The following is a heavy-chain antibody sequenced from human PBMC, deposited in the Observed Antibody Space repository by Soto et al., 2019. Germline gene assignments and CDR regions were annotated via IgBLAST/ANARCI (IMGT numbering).Heavy chain of an antibody. J-gene: IGHJ4*02. D-gene: IGHD3-10*01. Sequence: EVQPLESGGGLVQPGGSLRLSCAASGFTFNSYAMSWVRQAPGKGLEWVSTISRSGGSTYYADSVKGRFTISRDNSKNTLYLQMNSLRADDTAVYYCAKDLVHGNYFDYWGQGTQVTVSS. V-gene: IGHV3-23*01. CDR1: GFTFNSYA. CDR3: AKDLVHGNYFDY. CDR2: ISRSGGST.